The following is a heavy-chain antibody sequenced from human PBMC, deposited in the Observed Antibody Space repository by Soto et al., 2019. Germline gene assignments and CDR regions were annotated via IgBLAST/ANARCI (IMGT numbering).Heavy chain of an antibody. Sequence: QVHLVQSGAEVEKPGASVKVSCKASGYTFTDYGISWVRQAPGQGLQWMGWITAFNGNTKYAQQFQGRVTMTPDTSTTTAYMELRSLESDDSAVYYCAIISQSDFWSGYYYFFDYWGQGALVTVSS. CDR2: ITAFNGNT. J-gene: IGHJ4*02. CDR3: AIISQSDFWSGYYYFFDY. V-gene: IGHV1-18*01. CDR1: GYTFTDYG. D-gene: IGHD3-3*01.